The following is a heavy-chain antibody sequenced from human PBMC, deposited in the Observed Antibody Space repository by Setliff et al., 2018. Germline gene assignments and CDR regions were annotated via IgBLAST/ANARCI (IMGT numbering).Heavy chain of an antibody. D-gene: IGHD3-10*01. CDR3: ARVADGSGSFYLGFDY. J-gene: IGHJ4*02. CDR2: TFHSGST. Sequence: PSETLSLTCTVSGDSISSGSYYWNWIRQHPEKGLEWLGYTFHSGSTHYNSSLKSRITISIDTSKNHFSLELNSVTAADSAVYYCARVADGSGSFYLGFDYWGQGILVTVSS. V-gene: IGHV4-31*03. CDR1: GDSISSGSYY.